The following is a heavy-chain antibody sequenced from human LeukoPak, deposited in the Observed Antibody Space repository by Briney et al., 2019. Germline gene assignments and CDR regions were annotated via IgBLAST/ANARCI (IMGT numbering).Heavy chain of an antibody. Sequence: GESLKISCKVSGYIFTDYWIGGVRQMPGKGLKWMGIIYPDDSDTRYSPSFQGQVTISADKSISTAYLQWSSLKASDTAIYYCARGPSAGYTYYYMDVWGKGTTVTMSS. D-gene: IGHD5-18*01. CDR1: GYIFTDYW. CDR3: ARGPSAGYTYYYMDV. J-gene: IGHJ6*03. V-gene: IGHV5-51*01. CDR2: IYPDDSDT.